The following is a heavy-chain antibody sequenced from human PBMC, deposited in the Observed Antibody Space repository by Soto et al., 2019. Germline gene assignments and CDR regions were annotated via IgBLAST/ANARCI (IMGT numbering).Heavy chain of an antibody. D-gene: IGHD1-26*01. CDR2: SNPNSGDT. CDR1: GYTFTGYY. J-gene: IGHJ6*02. Sequence: QVQLVQSGTEVKRPGDSVKVSCKASGYTFTGYYVHWVRQAPGQGLEWMGWSNPNSGDTYLAQRFQGRVTMNRDTSIGTAYMELRGLTSDDTAEYYCAKGGAIVAAGIRVYLYNAMDVWGQGTTVTVSS. V-gene: IGHV1-2*02. CDR3: AKGGAIVAAGIRVYLYNAMDV.